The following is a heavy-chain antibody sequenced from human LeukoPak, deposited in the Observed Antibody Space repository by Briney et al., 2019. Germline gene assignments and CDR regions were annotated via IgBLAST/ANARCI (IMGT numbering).Heavy chain of an antibody. CDR3: ARVSSDSNGWYHFDY. V-gene: IGHV3-74*01. Sequence: GGSLRLSCAASGFSLSGYWMHWVRQAPGKGLVWVSRISPEGSGTTYADSVKGRFTISRDNSKNTLYLQMNSLRVEDTAVYYCARVSSDSNGWYHFDYWGQGTLVTVSS. CDR1: GFSLSGYW. CDR2: ISPEGSGT. D-gene: IGHD6-19*01. J-gene: IGHJ4*02.